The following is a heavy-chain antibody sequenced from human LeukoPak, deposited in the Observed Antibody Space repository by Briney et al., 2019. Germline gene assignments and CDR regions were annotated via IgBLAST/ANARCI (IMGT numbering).Heavy chain of an antibody. CDR2: IYYSGST. D-gene: IGHD1-26*01. Sequence: SETLSLTCSVSGGSISSSNYYWGWIRQPPGKGLEWIGSIYYSGSTYYNPSLKSRVTISVDTSKNQFSLKLSSVTAADTAVYYCARVGELRGDYYWGQGTLVTVSS. CDR1: GGSISSSNYY. CDR3: ARVGELRGDYY. V-gene: IGHV4-39*07. J-gene: IGHJ4*02.